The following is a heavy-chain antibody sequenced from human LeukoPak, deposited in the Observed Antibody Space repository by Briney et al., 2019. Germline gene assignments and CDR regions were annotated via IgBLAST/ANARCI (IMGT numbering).Heavy chain of an antibody. V-gene: IGHV4-39*07. CDR3: ATLWFGADPY. D-gene: IGHD3-10*01. J-gene: IGHJ4*02. Sequence: SETLSLTCIVSGGSVSSSSYYWGWIRQPPGRGLEWIGSVYYKGNTYYIPSLRSRVTMSVDTSKNQFSLKLSSVTAADTAVYYCATLWFGADPYWGQGTLVTVSS. CDR1: GGSVSSSSYY. CDR2: VYYKGNT.